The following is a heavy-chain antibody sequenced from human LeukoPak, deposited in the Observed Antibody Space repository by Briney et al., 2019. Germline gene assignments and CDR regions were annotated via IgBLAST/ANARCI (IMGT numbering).Heavy chain of an antibody. Sequence: KTSETLSLTCIVSGGSISSGGHYWSWIRQHPGKGLEWIGYIYYSGSTYYNPSLKSRVTISVDTSKNQFSLKLSSVTAADTAVYYCARARYNWNYVDYWGQGTLVTVSS. CDR1: GGSISSGGHY. J-gene: IGHJ4*02. D-gene: IGHD1-20*01. V-gene: IGHV4-31*03. CDR3: ARARYNWNYVDY. CDR2: IYYSGST.